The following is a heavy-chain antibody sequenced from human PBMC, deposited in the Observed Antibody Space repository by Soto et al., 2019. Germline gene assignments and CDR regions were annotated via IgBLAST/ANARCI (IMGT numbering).Heavy chain of an antibody. Sequence: VGSLRLSCAASGFTFSSYEMNWVRQAPGKGLECVSYISNSGSAIYYADSVKGRFTISRDNARNSLYLQMNSLSAEDTALYYCARSVPPDCTGGSCYAQVLDSWGRGTLVTVSS. J-gene: IGHJ4*02. D-gene: IGHD2-15*01. CDR2: ISNSGSAI. V-gene: IGHV3-48*03. CDR1: GFTFSSYE. CDR3: ARSVPPDCTGGSCYAQVLDS.